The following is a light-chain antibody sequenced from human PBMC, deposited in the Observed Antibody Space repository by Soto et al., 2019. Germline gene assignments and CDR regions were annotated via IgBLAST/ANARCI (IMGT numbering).Light chain of an antibody. J-gene: IGKJ1*01. CDR3: QQCGSSPWT. CDR1: QSVSSN. Sequence: EIVMTQSPDTLSVSPGERATLSCRASQSVSSNLAWYQQKPGQAPRLLIYAASSRATGIPDRFSGGGSGTDFTLTISRLEPEDFAVYYCQQCGSSPWTFGQGTKVDIK. V-gene: IGKV3-20*01. CDR2: AAS.